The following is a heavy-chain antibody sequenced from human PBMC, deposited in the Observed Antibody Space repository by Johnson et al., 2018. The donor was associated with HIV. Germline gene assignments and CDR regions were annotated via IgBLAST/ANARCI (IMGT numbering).Heavy chain of an antibody. D-gene: IGHD3-10*01. J-gene: IGHJ3*02. CDR2: ISYDGSNK. V-gene: IGHV3-30*03. CDR3: ARAGIWSGDAFDI. CDR1: GFTFSSYG. Sequence: QVQLVESGGGVVQPGRSLRLSCAASGFTFSSYGMHWVRQAPGKGLEWVAVISYDGSNKYYADSVKGRFTISRDNSKNTLYLQMNSLRAEDTAVYYCARAGIWSGDAFDIWGQGTTVTVSS.